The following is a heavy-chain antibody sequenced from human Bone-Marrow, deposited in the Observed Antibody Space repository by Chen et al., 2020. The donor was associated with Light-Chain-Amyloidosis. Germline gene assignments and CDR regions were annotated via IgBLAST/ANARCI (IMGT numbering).Heavy chain of an antibody. V-gene: IGHV5-51*01. CDR2: TYPDDSDA. CDR1: GYTLPNYW. Sequence: EVQLEQSGPEVKKPGESPKISCRGSGYTLPNYWIGWVRQMPGKVLALLGVTYPDDSDARYIPSFEGQVTLSADKSLTTAYLQWRSLKASDTAMYYCARRRDGYHFDYWGQGTMVTVSS. CDR3: ARRRDGYHFDY. J-gene: IGHJ4*02. D-gene: IGHD5-12*01.